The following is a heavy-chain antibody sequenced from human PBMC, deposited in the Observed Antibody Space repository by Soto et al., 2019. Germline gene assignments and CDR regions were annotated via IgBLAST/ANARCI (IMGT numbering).Heavy chain of an antibody. Sequence: PGGSLRLSCAASGFTFSDYPMHWVRQAPGKGLEWVAVISYDGSNKYYGDSMKGRFTISRDNAKNSLYLEMNSLRAEDTAVYYCARESEDLTSNFDYWGQGTLVTVSS. CDR1: GFTFSDYP. J-gene: IGHJ4*02. V-gene: IGHV3-30*04. CDR2: ISYDGSNK. CDR3: ARESEDLTSNFDY.